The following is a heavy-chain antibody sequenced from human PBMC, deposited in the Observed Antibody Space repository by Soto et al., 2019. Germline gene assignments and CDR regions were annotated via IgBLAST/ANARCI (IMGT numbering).Heavy chain of an antibody. V-gene: IGHV3-53*02. J-gene: IGHJ5*02. D-gene: IGHD6-6*01. CDR3: ARYISSAGWFDP. Sequence: EVQLVETGGGLIQPGGSLRLSCAASGFTVSNNYMSWVRQAPGKGLEWVSLIYAGGSTAYAESVKGRFTISRDNSKNTMYLQMNSLRAEDTAVYYCARYISSAGWFDPWGQGTLVTVSS. CDR1: GFTVSNNY. CDR2: IYAGGST.